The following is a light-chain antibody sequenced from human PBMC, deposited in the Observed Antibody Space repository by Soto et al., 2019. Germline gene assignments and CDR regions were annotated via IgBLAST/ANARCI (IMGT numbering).Light chain of an antibody. CDR2: EGS. Sequence: QSVLTQPASVSGSPGQSITISCTGTSSDVGGYKYVSWYQQHPGKAPKLMIYEGSNRHSGVSNRFSGSKSGNTASLTISGLQAEDEADYYCSAYTSSSTLVFGGGTKLTV. J-gene: IGLJ2*01. V-gene: IGLV2-14*01. CDR3: SAYTSSSTLV. CDR1: SSDVGGYKY.